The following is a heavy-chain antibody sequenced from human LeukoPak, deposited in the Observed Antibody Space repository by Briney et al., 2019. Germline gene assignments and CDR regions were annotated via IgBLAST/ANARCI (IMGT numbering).Heavy chain of an antibody. J-gene: IGHJ4*02. D-gene: IGHD3-22*01. CDR2: INPNSGGT. V-gene: IGHV1-2*02. Sequence: VASVKVSCKASGYTFTGYYMHWVRQAPGQGLEWMGWINPNSGGTNYAQKFQGRVTMTRDTSISTAYMELSRLRSDDTAVYYCARDLYYYDSSGRNSDYWGQGTLVTVSS. CDR3: ARDLYYYDSSGRNSDY. CDR1: GYTFTGYY.